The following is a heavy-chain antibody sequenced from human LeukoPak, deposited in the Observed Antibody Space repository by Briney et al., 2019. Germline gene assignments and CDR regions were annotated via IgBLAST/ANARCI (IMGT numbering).Heavy chain of an antibody. CDR3: ARDFYHGEFDY. V-gene: IGHV3-7*01. D-gene: IGHD3-10*01. CDR2: IKQDGSEK. Sequence: GGSLRLSCAASGFTFSSYWMSWVRQAPGKGLEWVANIKQDGSEKYYADSVKGRFTISRDNAKNSLYLQMNSLRAEDTAVYYCARDFYHGEFDYWGQGTLVTVSS. CDR1: GFTFSSYW. J-gene: IGHJ4*02.